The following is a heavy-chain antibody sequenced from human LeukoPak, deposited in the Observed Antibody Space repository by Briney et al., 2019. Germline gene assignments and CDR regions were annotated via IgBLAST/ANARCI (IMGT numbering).Heavy chain of an antibody. V-gene: IGHV4-59*08. CDR2: IYYSGST. J-gene: IGHJ5*02. D-gene: IGHD3-10*01. CDR1: GGSISSYY. Sequence: SETLSLTCTVSGGSISSYYWSWIRQPPGKGLEWIGYIYYSGSTNYNPSLKSRVTISVDTSKNQFSLKLSSVAAADTAVYYCARQDGILWFGEFLTPFDPWGQGTLVTVSS. CDR3: ARQDGILWFGEFLTPFDP.